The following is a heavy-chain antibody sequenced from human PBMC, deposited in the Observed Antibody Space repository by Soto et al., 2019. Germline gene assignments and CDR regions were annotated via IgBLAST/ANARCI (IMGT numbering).Heavy chain of an antibody. Sequence: PSETLSLTCTVSGGSISSDDYYWSWIRQPPGKGLEWIGYIYYSGSTYYNPSLKSRVTISVDTSKNQFSLKLSSVTAADTAVYYCARDCWGGRTYYYYGMDVWGQGTTVTVSS. CDR3: ARDCWGGRTYYYYGMDV. D-gene: IGHD3-16*01. CDR2: IYYSGST. J-gene: IGHJ6*02. V-gene: IGHV4-30-4*01. CDR1: GGSISSDDYY.